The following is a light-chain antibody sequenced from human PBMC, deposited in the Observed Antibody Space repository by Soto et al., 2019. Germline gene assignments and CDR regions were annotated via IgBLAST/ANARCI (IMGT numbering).Light chain of an antibody. J-gene: IGKJ1*01. Sequence: EIVLTQSPGTLSLSPGERASLSCRASQSVTSSYLAWYQRKPGQAPRLLIYVASNRATGIPDRFSGSGSGTDFTLTINRLEPEDFAVYYCQQYGSSPWTFGQGTKVEIK. CDR2: VAS. CDR1: QSVTSSY. V-gene: IGKV3-20*01. CDR3: QQYGSSPWT.